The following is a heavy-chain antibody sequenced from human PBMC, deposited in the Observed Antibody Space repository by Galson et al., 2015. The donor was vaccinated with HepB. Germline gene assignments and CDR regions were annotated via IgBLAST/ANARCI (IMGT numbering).Heavy chain of an antibody. CDR2: ISYDGSNK. V-gene: IGHV3-30*18. J-gene: IGHJ4*02. Sequence: SLRLSCAASGFTFSSYGMYWVRQAPGKGLEWVAVISYDGSNKYYADSVKGRFTISRDNSKNTLYLQMNSLRAEDTAVYYCAKDMSIAAAGTLDYWGQGTLVTVSS. D-gene: IGHD6-13*01. CDR1: GFTFSSYG. CDR3: AKDMSIAAAGTLDY.